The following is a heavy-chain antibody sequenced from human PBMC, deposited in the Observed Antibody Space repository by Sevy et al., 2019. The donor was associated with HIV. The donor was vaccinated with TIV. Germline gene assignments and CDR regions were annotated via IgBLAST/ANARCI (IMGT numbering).Heavy chain of an antibody. V-gene: IGHV3-30*02. CDR2: IWHDGSNT. CDR3: AKDQFTVAGYYYGMDV. Sequence: GGSLRLSCEASGFTFSIYGMNWVRQAPGKGLEWVAFIWHDGSNTYYADSVKGRFTISRDNSKNTLYLQMSSLRAEDTAVYYCAKDQFTVAGYYYGMDVWGPGTTVTVSS. CDR1: GFTFSIYG. J-gene: IGHJ6*02. D-gene: IGHD6-19*01.